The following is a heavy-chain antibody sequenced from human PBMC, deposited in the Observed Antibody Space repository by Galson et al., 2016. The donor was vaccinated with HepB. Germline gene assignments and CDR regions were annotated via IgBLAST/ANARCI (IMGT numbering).Heavy chain of an antibody. Sequence: ETLSLTCSVSGGSVSSGSYYWSWIRQSPGKGLAMLGYVQYSRTTNYNPTLKIRVTISVAPSKTHFSLTLTSVTAADTAVYYCARLLRQTEYWGQGTLVTVSS. D-gene: IGHD1-14*01. CDR1: GGSVSSGSYY. CDR3: ARLLRQTEY. V-gene: IGHV4-61*03. CDR2: VQYSRTT. J-gene: IGHJ4*02.